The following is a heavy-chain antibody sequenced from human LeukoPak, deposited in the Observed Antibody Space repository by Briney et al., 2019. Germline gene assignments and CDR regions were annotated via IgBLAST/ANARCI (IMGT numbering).Heavy chain of an antibody. CDR3: ARDSYIVATIGRDDY. Sequence: GGSLRLSCVASGFTFSSYAIHWVRQAPGKGLEWVAAISYDGSNKYYADSVKGRFSISRDKSKNTLYLQMNSLRAEDTAVYYCARDSYIVATIGRDDYWGQGTLATVSS. J-gene: IGHJ4*02. D-gene: IGHD5-12*01. V-gene: IGHV3-30*04. CDR1: GFTFSSYA. CDR2: ISYDGSNK.